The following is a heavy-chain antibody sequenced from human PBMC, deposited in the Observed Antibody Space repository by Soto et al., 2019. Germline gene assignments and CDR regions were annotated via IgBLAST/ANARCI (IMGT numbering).Heavy chain of an antibody. CDR2: IIPIFGTA. CDR3: ARDRGTMVRGVWNWYFDL. V-gene: IGHV1-69*13. D-gene: IGHD3-10*01. J-gene: IGHJ2*01. Sequence: ASVKVSWKAAGGTFSSYAISWVRQAPGQGLEWMGGIIPIFGTANYAQKFQGRVTITADESTSTAYMELSSLRSEDTAVYYCARDRGTMVRGVWNWYFDLWGRGTLVTVSS. CDR1: GGTFSSYA.